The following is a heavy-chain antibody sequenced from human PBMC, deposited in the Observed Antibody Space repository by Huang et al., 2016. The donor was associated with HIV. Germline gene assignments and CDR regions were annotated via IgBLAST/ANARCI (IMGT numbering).Heavy chain of an antibody. CDR2: ISPSDGYT. CDR1: GYTFISSG. Sequence: QVQLVQSGAEVKKPGASVKVSCRASGYTFISSGITWVRQAPGQGLEWMGWISPSDGYTNYAQQFQGRVTMTTDTSTNTVYMEVRSLRADDTAVYYCARDLGTTVVPDGMDVWGQGTTVTVSS. D-gene: IGHD4-17*01. V-gene: IGHV1-18*04. J-gene: IGHJ6*02. CDR3: ARDLGTTVVPDGMDV.